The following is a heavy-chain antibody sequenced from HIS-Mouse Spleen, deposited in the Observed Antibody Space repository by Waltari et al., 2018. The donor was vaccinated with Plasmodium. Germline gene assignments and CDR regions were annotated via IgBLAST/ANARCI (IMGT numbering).Heavy chain of an antibody. J-gene: IGHJ3*02. Sequence: QVQLVQSGAEVKTPGASVKVSCKASGYTFPGYSMPWVRQAPGQGLEWMGWINPNSGGTNYAQKFQGRVTMTRDTSISTAYMELSRLRSDDTAVYYCARASFSAAAGTAFDIWGQGTMVTVSS. V-gene: IGHV1-2*02. CDR1: GYTFPGYS. D-gene: IGHD6-13*01. CDR2: INPNSGGT. CDR3: ARASFSAAAGTAFDI.